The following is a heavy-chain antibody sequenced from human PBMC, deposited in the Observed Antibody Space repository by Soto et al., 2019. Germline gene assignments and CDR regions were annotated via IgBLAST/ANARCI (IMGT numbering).Heavy chain of an antibody. CDR1: GFTFSSYA. J-gene: IGHJ4*02. V-gene: IGHV3-30-3*01. CDR2: ISYDGSDK. Sequence: GGSLRLSCAASGFTFSSYAMHWVRQAPGKGLEWVALISYDGSDKDYADSVKGLFTISRDNSRNTLFLQMNSLRAEDTAVYYCARDYYKYYDSSGYYRSPAYWGQGTLVTVSS. CDR3: ARDYYKYYDSSGYYRSPAY. D-gene: IGHD3-22*01.